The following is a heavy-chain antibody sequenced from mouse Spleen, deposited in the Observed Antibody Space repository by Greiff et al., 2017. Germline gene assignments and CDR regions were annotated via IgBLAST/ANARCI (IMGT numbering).Heavy chain of an antibody. V-gene: IGHV1-18*01. CDR2: INPNNGGT. Sequence: VQLKQSGPELVKPGASVKIPCKASGYTFTDYNMDWVKQSHGKSLEWIGDINPNNGGTIYNQKFKGKATLTVDKSSSTAYMELRSLTSEDTAVYYCARDGNYLYAMDYWGQGTSVTVSS. CDR1: GYTFTDYN. CDR3: ARDGNYLYAMDY. D-gene: IGHD2-1*01. J-gene: IGHJ4*01.